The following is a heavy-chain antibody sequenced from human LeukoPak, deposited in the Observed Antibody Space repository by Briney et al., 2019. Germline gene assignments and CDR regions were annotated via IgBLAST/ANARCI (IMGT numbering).Heavy chain of an antibody. CDR2: INPNSGGT. D-gene: IGHD3-10*01. Sequence: GASVKVSCKASGYTFTGYYMHWVRQAPGQGLEWMGWINPNSGGTNYAQKFQGRVTMTRDTSISTAYMELSRLRSDDTAVYYCARDGYYYGSGSLESYYYYYMDVWGKGTTVTVSS. V-gene: IGHV1-2*02. CDR1: GYTFTGYY. CDR3: ARDGYYYGSGSLESYYYYYMDV. J-gene: IGHJ6*03.